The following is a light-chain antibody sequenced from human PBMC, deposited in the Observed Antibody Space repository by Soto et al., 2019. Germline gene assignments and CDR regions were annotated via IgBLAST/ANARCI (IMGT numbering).Light chain of an antibody. Sequence: EIVMTQSPATLSVSPGERATLSCRASQSVSSNLAWYQQKPGQAPRLLIYGASSRATGIPDRFSASGSGPDFTLTIISLQPEDFATYFCQQSYNIPLTFGGGTKVDIK. CDR2: GAS. J-gene: IGKJ4*01. CDR1: QSVSSN. CDR3: QQSYNIPLT. V-gene: IGKV3D-15*01.